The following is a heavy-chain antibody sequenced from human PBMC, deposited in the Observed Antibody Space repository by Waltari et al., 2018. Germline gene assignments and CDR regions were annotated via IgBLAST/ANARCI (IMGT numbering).Heavy chain of an antibody. V-gene: IGHV4-39*07. D-gene: IGHD3-22*01. Sequence: QLQLQESGPGLVKPSATLSLTCPVSGGSISSRSNSWGWTRQPPGKGLEWIGSIYYSGSTYYNPSLKSRVTISVDTSKNQFSLKLSSVTAADTAVYYCARRIVVEGRAFDIWGQGTMVTVSS. CDR2: IYYSGST. CDR3: ARRIVVEGRAFDI. CDR1: GGSISSRSNS. J-gene: IGHJ3*02.